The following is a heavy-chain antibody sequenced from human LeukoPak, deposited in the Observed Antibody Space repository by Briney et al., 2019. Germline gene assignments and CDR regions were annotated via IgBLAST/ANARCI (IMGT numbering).Heavy chain of an antibody. J-gene: IGHJ6*03. CDR3: SPTLGYNYYMDV. D-gene: IGHD3-10*01. Sequence: GGSLRLSCAASGFTFSNLPMSWVRQAPGKGLEWVSSISGPGGSTYYADSVKDRFTISRDNSKNTLYLQMNSLRAEDTAVYYCSPTLGYNYYMDVWGKGTTVTVSS. CDR2: ISGPGGST. V-gene: IGHV3-23*01. CDR1: GFTFSNLP.